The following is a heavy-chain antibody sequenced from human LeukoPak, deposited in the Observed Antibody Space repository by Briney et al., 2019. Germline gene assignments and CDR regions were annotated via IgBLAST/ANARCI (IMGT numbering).Heavy chain of an antibody. D-gene: IGHD2-2*02. Sequence: GGSLRLSCAASGFTFSNAWMNWVRQAPGKGLEWVGRIRTKTDGGTAGCAAPVKGRFTISRDDSKDTLYLQMNSLEIEDTAVYYCSTGYNRGDYWGQGTLVTVSS. CDR1: GFTFSNAW. CDR2: IRTKTDGGTA. J-gene: IGHJ4*02. CDR3: STGYNRGDY. V-gene: IGHV3-15*01.